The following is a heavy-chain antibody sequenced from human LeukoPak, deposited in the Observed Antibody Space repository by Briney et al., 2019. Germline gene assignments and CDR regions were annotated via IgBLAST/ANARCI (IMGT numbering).Heavy chain of an antibody. V-gene: IGHV4-34*01. CDR2: INQSGST. D-gene: IGHD3-10*01. Sequence: SETLSLTCAVYGGSSSGYSWSWIRQPPGKGLEWIGEINQSGSTNYNPSLKSRVTISIETSKNQFSLKLSSVTAADTAVYYCARALLWFGELLVWGQGTLVTVSS. CDR3: ARALLWFGELLV. CDR1: GGSSSGYS. J-gene: IGHJ4*02.